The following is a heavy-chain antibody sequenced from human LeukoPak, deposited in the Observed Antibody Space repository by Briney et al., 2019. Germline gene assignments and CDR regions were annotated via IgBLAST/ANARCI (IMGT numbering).Heavy chain of an antibody. J-gene: IGHJ4*02. CDR3: AKGPQLYSGYHPDS. V-gene: IGHV3-23*01. D-gene: IGHD5-12*01. CDR1: GFTFSSAA. CDR2: ITGSDDAT. Sequence: GGSLRLSCAASGFTFSSAAMTWVRQAPGMRLEWVSTITGSDDATYYSDSVKGRFTISRDFSRTTVHLQLNSLRAEDTAIYYCAKGPQLYSGYHPDSWGQGTLVTVSS.